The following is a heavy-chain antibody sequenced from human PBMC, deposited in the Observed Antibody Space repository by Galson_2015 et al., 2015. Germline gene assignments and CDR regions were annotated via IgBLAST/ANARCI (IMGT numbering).Heavy chain of an antibody. Sequence: SLRLSCAASGFTFSSYSMNWVRQAPGKGLEWVSSISSSSSYIYYADSVKGRFTISRDNAKNSLYLQMNSLRDEDTAVYYCARDGYSYGYVVAPDYWGQGTLVTVSS. CDR3: ARDGYSYGYVVAPDY. V-gene: IGHV3-21*01. CDR2: ISSSSSYI. J-gene: IGHJ4*02. D-gene: IGHD5-18*01. CDR1: GFTFSSYS.